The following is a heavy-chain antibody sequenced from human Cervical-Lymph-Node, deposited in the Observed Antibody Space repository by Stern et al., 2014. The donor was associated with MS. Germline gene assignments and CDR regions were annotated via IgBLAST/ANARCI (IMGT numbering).Heavy chain of an antibody. V-gene: IGHV1-3*01. CDR2: INAGNGNK. CDR3: ARELELDFDP. Sequence: QVQLVQPGAEVKKPGASVKVSCKASGYTFTRYAMHWVRQAPGQRLAWMGWINAGNGNKKNSQKFQGRVTIPRATSASTAYMELSSLRSEDTAVYYCARELELDFDPWGQGTLVTVSS. J-gene: IGHJ5*02. CDR1: GYTFTRYA. D-gene: IGHD1-7*01.